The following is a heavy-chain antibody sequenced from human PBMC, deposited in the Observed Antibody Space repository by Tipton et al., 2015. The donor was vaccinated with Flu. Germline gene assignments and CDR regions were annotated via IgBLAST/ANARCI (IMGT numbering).Heavy chain of an antibody. CDR3: ARDPSLGMPDYFDH. D-gene: IGHD2-2*01. J-gene: IGHJ4*02. CDR2: IYNNAYT. CDR1: GDSIRSSNYY. Sequence: GLVKPSETLSLTCGVSGDSIRSSNYYWGWIRQPPGKGLEWIGYIYNNAYTKYNPSLKSRVTISVDTSMKQFSLQLRSVTAADTAVYYCARDPSLGMPDYFDHWGQGTLVTASS. V-gene: IGHV4-61*05.